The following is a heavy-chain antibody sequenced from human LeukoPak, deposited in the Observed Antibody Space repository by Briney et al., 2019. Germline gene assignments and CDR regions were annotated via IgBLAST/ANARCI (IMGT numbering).Heavy chain of an antibody. Sequence: SATLSLTCPVSGGSISGYYWNWIREPAGKGREHIAYIGSTGRIYYNPSLKSRGTISIDTSKNQFSLRLTSVTAADTAVYYCARMATMGGNGYHFDLWGQGTLVTVSS. J-gene: IGHJ4*02. CDR1: GGSISGYY. CDR2: IGSTGRI. V-gene: IGHV4-59*01. D-gene: IGHD5-24*01. CDR3: ARMATMGGNGYHFDL.